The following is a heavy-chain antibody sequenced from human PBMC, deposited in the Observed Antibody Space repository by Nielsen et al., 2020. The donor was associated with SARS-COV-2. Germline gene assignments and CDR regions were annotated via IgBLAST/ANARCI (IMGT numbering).Heavy chain of an antibody. Sequence: GGSLRLSCAASGFTFDDYGMSWVRQAPGKGLEWVSSISSSSSYIYYADSVKGRFTISRDNAKNSLYLQMNSLRAEDTAVYYCASIAAADTTSYYYYGMDVWGQGTTVTVSS. CDR3: ASIAAADTTSYYYYGMDV. CDR2: ISSSSSYI. CDR1: GFTFDDYG. D-gene: IGHD6-13*01. V-gene: IGHV3-21*01. J-gene: IGHJ6*02.